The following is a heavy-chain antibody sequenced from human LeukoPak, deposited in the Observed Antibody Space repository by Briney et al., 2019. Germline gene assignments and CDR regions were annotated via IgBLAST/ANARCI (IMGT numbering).Heavy chain of an antibody. Sequence: GGSLRLSCAASGFTFSSYGMHWVRQAPDKGLEWVAVISYDGSNKYYADSVKGRVTISRDNSKNTLYLQMNSLRAEDTAVYYCAKDFYGMDVWGQGTTVTVSS. CDR3: AKDFYGMDV. CDR1: GFTFSSYG. CDR2: ISYDGSNK. V-gene: IGHV3-30*18. J-gene: IGHJ6*02.